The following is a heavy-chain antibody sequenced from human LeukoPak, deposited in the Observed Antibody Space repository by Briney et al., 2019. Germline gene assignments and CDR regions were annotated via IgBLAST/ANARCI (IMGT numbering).Heavy chain of an antibody. D-gene: IGHD2-2*01. J-gene: IGHJ6*04. CDR3: ARGDIVVVPAAMGMDV. Sequence: ASVKVSCKASGYTFTSYDINWVRQATGQGLGWMGWMNPNSGNTGYAQKFQGRVTITRNTSISTAYMELSSLRSEDTAVYYCARGDIVVVPAAMGMDVWGKGTTVTVSS. CDR2: MNPNSGNT. V-gene: IGHV1-8*03. CDR1: GYTFTSYD.